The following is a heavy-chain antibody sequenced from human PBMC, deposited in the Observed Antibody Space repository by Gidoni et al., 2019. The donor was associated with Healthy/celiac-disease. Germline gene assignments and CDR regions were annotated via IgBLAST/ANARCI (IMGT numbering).Heavy chain of an antibody. D-gene: IGHD1-26*01. CDR2: IDSSSSYI. CDR3: ASVGATTGRYWYFDL. Sequence: EVQLVESGGGLVKPGGSLSLACPASGFPFRSYSMYWVRQAPGKGLEWVASIDSSSSYIYYADSVKGRFTISRDNAKNSLYLQMTSPGAEDTAVYYCASVGATTGRYWYFDLWGRGTLVTVSS. V-gene: IGHV3-21*01. CDR1: GFPFRSYS. J-gene: IGHJ2*01.